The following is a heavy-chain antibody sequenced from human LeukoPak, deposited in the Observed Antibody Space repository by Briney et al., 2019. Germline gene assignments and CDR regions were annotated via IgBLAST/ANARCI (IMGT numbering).Heavy chain of an antibody. Sequence: AGGSLRLSCAASGFTFSSYSMHWVRQAPGKGLEWVAFIRYDGSNKYYADSVKGRFTISRDNSKNTLYLQMNSLRAEDTAVYYCAKDSNYYYYMDVWGKGTTVTISS. CDR1: GFTFSSYS. V-gene: IGHV3-30*02. CDR3: AKDSNYYYYMDV. CDR2: IRYDGSNK. J-gene: IGHJ6*03.